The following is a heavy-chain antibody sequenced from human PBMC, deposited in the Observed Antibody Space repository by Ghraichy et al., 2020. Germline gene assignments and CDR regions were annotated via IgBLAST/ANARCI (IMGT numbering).Heavy chain of an antibody. Sequence: SETLSLTCTVSGGSISNNDYHWSWLRQPAGKGLEWIGRIYTSGSTNYKCSLKSRVTISVDTSKNQFSLELSSVTAADTAVYFCARNTRVLDDAFDIWGQGTMVTVSS. D-gene: IGHD1-1*01. J-gene: IGHJ3*02. CDR3: ARNTRVLDDAFDI. CDR2: IYTSGST. CDR1: GGSISNNDYH. V-gene: IGHV4-61*02.